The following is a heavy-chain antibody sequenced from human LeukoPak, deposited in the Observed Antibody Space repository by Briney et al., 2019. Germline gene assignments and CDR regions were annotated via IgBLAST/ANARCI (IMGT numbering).Heavy chain of an antibody. V-gene: IGHV1-3*01. D-gene: IGHD3-10*01. CDR2: INAGNGNT. Sequence: GASVKVSCKASGYTFNSYGMHWVRQAPGQRLERMGWINAGNGNTKYSQKFQGRVTITRDTSASTAYMEVSSLTSEDTAVYYCAKDAGFGESWGQGTLVTVSS. J-gene: IGHJ5*02. CDR3: AKDAGFGES. CDR1: GYTFNSYG.